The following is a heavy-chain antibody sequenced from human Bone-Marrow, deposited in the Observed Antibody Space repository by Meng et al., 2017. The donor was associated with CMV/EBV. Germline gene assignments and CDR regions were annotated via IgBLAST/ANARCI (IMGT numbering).Heavy chain of an antibody. CDR2: ISSSSSTI. J-gene: IGHJ6*02. CDR3: ARGGRGSGYYNYYYGMDV. V-gene: IGHV3-48*04. CDR1: GFTFDDYA. Sequence: GESLKISCAASGFTFDDYAMHWVRQAPGKGLEWVSYISSSSSTIYYADSVKGRFTISRDNAKNSLYLQMNSLRAEDTAVYYCARGGRGSGYYNYYYGMDVWGQGTTVTVSS. D-gene: IGHD3-3*01.